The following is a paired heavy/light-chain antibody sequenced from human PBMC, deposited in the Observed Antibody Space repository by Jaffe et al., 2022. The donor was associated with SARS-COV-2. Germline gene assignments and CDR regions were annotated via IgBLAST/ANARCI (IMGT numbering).Heavy chain of an antibody. Sequence: QVQLQESGPRLVKPSQTLSLTCTVSGASISSGFYFWNWIRRPAGKGLEWIGRIHSTGDTDYNPALESRVAMSLDTPKNQFSLTLSSVTAADTAVYYCAREEDCRGYTCFFRFDPWGRGTLVTVSS. CDR3: AREEDCRGYTCFFRFDP. J-gene: IGHJ5*02. V-gene: IGHV4-61*02. CDR1: GASISSGFYF. CDR2: IHSTGDT. D-gene: IGHD3-22*01.
Light chain of an antibody. CDR2: AAS. CDR1: QTIASS. CDR3: QQTFSRPWT. V-gene: IGKV1-39*01. J-gene: IGKJ1*01. Sequence: DIQMTQSPSSLSASVGDRVTIACRASQTIASSLNWYQQTPGEAPKLLIYAASSSQSGVPSRFTGSGSGTDFSLTINSLHPEDIATYFCQQTFSRPWTFGHGTKVELK.